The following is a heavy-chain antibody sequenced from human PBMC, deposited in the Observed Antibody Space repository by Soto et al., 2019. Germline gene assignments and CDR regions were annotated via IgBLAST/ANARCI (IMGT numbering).Heavy chain of an antibody. J-gene: IGHJ3*01. CDR3: ARPLIGNTIDL. CDR2: INPSRGSA. V-gene: IGHV1-46*01. Sequence: ASVKVSCKASGYTFFKYFIHWVRQAPGQGLEWIGIINPSRGSATYGPIFQGRVSLTTDMPTSTVYMELSSLRSEDTAIYYCARPLIGNTIDLWGQGTSVTVSS. CDR1: GYTFFKYF. D-gene: IGHD1-7*01.